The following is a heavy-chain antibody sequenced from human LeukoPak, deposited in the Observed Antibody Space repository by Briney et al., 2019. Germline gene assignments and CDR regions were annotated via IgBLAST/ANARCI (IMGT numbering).Heavy chain of an antibody. J-gene: IGHJ4*02. D-gene: IGHD1-1*01. CDR1: RGSTSSSSYY. Sequence: PSETLSLTCTLPRGSTSSSSYYWGWISQPPGKGLEWLGRTYYSGSTYSNPSLKSPVTISLDTSTNQFSLKLWSVTAADTAVYFCVRLLSATRIFDYWGPGALVTVSS. CDR3: VRLLSATRIFDY. CDR2: TYYSGST. V-gene: IGHV4-39*07.